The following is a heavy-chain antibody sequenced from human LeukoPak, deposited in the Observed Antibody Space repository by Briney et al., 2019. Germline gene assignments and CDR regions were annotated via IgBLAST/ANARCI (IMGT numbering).Heavy chain of an antibody. V-gene: IGHV1-46*01. J-gene: IGHJ5*02. CDR2: INPSGGST. CDR1: GYTFTTYY. D-gene: IGHD3-10*01. Sequence: ASVKVSCKASGYTFTTYYMHWVRQAPGQGLEWMGIINPSGGSTSYAQKFQGRVTMTRDTSTRTVYMELSSLRSEDTAVYYCVRVSVGYGSGQHFLGGWFDPWGQGTLVTVSS. CDR3: VRVSVGYGSGQHFLGGWFDP.